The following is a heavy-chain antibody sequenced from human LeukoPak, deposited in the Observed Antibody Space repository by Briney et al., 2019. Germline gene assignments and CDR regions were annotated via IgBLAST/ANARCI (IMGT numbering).Heavy chain of an antibody. CDR1: GYTFTGYY. CDR3: ARDIAAAGRGYYYMDV. CDR2: INPNSGGT. D-gene: IGHD6-13*01. J-gene: IGHJ6*03. V-gene: IGHV1-2*02. Sequence: ASVKVSCKASGYTFTGYYMHWVRQAPGQGLEWMGWINPNSGGTNYAQKFQGRVTMTRDTSISTAYMELSRLRSDDTAVYYCARDIAAAGRGYYYMDVWGKGTTVTVSS.